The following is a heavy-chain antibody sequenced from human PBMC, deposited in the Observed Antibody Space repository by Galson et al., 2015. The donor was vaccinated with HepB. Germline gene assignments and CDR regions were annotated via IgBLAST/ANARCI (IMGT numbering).Heavy chain of an antibody. V-gene: IGHV3-9*01. Sequence: SLRLSCAASGFTFDDYAMHWVRQAPGKGLEWVSGISWNSGSIGYADSVKGRFTISRDNAKNSLYLQMNSLRAEDTALYYCAKDGKDQLLRYFDYWGQGTLVTVSS. J-gene: IGHJ4*02. D-gene: IGHD2-2*01. CDR2: ISWNSGSI. CDR1: GFTFDDYA. CDR3: AKDGKDQLLRYFDY.